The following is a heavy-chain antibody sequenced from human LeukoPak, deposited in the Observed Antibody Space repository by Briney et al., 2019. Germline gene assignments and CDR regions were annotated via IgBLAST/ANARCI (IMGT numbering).Heavy chain of an antibody. CDR3: ARDRNHDFWSGYLGY. Sequence: GGSLRLSCAASGCSFSNYGIHWVRQAPRKGLEWVTFMQYDGSDKFYADSVKGRFTISRDNSKNTLYLQMNSLRAEDTAVYYCARDRNHDFWSGYLGYWGQGTLVTVSS. J-gene: IGHJ4*02. V-gene: IGHV3-30*02. CDR1: GCSFSNYG. D-gene: IGHD3-3*01. CDR2: MQYDGSDK.